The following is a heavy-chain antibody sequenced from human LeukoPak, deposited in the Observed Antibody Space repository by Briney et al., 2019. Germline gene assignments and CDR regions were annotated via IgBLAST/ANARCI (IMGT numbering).Heavy chain of an antibody. V-gene: IGHV3-43*02. CDR1: GFTFDDYA. CDR2: ISGDGGST. D-gene: IGHD2-15*01. CDR3: ARGFCSGTCYSGDY. J-gene: IGHJ4*02. Sequence: GGSLRLSCAASGFTFDDYAMHWVRQAPGKGLEWVSLISGDGGSTYYADSVKGRFTISRDNSKNSLYLQMNSLKTEDTAVYYCARGFCSGTCYSGDYWGQGTLVTVSS.